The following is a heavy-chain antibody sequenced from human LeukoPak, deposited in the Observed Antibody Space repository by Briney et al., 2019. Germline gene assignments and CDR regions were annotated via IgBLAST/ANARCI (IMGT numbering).Heavy chain of an antibody. CDR1: RGTFSSYA. Sequence: SVKVSCKASRGTFSSYAISWVRQAPGQGLEWMGGIIPIFGTANYAQKFQGRVTITTDESTSTAYMELSSLRSEDTAVYYCARGPIVGATIGGAFDIWGQGTMVTVSS. CDR2: IIPIFGTA. J-gene: IGHJ3*02. CDR3: ARGPIVGATIGGAFDI. D-gene: IGHD1-26*01. V-gene: IGHV1-69*05.